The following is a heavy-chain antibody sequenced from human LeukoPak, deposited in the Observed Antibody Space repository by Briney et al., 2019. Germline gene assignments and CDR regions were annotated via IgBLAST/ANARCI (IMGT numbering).Heavy chain of an antibody. J-gene: IGHJ4*02. CDR1: GFTFSSFG. CDR2: IWYDGSNT. V-gene: IGHV3-33*01. D-gene: IGHD6-13*01. Sequence: PGRSQRLSCVASGFTFSSFGMHWVRQAPGKGLEWVALIWYDGSNTYYADSVKGRFTISRDDSKNTVYLQMNSLRAEDTALYYCARQKQLFDYWGQGTLVTVSS. CDR3: ARQKQLFDY.